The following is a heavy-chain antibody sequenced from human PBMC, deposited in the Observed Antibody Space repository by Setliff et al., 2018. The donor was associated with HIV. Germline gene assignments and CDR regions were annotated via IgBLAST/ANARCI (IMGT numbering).Heavy chain of an antibody. CDR2: ITSSSRTI. Sequence: PGGSLRLSCAASGFTFSSYSMNWVRQAPGKGLEWVSYITSSSRTIYYADSVKGRFTISRDNAKNSLYLQMNSLRAEDTAVYYCARDGYSSSWYVDSYYMDVWGKGNTVTVSS. D-gene: IGHD6-13*01. J-gene: IGHJ6*03. CDR1: GFTFSSYS. CDR3: ARDGYSSSWYVDSYYMDV. V-gene: IGHV3-48*01.